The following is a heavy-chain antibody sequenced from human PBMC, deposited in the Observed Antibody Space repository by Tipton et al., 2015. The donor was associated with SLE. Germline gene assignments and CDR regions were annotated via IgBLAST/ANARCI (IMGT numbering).Heavy chain of an antibody. Sequence: SLRLSCAASGFTVSSNYMSWVRQAPGKGLEWVSVIYSGGSTYYADSVKGRFTISRDNSKNTLYLQMNSLKTEDTAVYYCTRSGGSYYYYAMDVWGQGTTVTVSS. J-gene: IGHJ6*02. CDR3: TRSGGSYYYYAMDV. CDR1: GFTVSSNY. D-gene: IGHD3-16*01. CDR2: IYSGGST. V-gene: IGHV3-53*01.